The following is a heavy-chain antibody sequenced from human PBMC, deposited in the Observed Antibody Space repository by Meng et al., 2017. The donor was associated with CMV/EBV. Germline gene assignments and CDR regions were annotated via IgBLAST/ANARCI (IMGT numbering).Heavy chain of an antibody. V-gene: IGHV3-73*01. Sequence: GESLKISCAASGFTFSGSAMHWVRQASGKGLEWVGRTRSEANSYATAYAASVKGRFTISRDDSKNTAYLQMNSLKTEDTAVYYCTRQVDSSSWYYYSGMDVWGQGTTVT. J-gene: IGHJ6*02. CDR2: TRSEANSYAT. CDR3: TRQVDSSSWYYYSGMDV. D-gene: IGHD6-6*01. CDR1: GFTFSGSA.